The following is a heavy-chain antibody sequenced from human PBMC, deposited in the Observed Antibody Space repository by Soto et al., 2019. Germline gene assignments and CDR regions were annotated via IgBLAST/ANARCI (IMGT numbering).Heavy chain of an antibody. V-gene: IGHV3-30*18. J-gene: IGHJ6*02. CDR3: AKDRGWLAERFYYGMDV. CDR2: ISYDGSNK. D-gene: IGHD6-19*01. CDR1: GFTFSSYG. Sequence: QVQLVESGGGVVQPGRSLRLSCAASGFTFSSYGMHWVRQAQGKGLEWVAVISYDGSNKYYADSVKGRFTISRDNSKNSLYLQMNSLRAEDTAVYYCAKDRGWLAERFYYGMDVWGQGTTVTVSS.